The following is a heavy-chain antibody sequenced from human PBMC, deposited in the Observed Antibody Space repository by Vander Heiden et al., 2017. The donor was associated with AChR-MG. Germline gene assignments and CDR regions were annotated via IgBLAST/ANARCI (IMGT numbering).Heavy chain of an antibody. CDR2: ISAYNGNT. J-gene: IGHJ4*02. D-gene: IGHD3-16*02. CDR3: ARSLRIMITFGGVINPPGGY. Sequence: QVQLVQSGAEVKKPGASVKVSCKASGYTFTSYGISWVRQAPGQGLEWMGWISAYNGNTDYAQKLQGRVTMTTDTSTSTAYMELRSLRSDDTAVYYCARSLRIMITFGGVINPPGGYWGQGTLVTVSS. V-gene: IGHV1-18*01. CDR1: GYTFTSYG.